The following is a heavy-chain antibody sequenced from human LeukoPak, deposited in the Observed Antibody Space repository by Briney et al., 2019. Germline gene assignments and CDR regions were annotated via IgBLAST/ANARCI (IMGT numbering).Heavy chain of an antibody. CDR2: INSDGRST. Sequence: GGSLRLSCAASGFTFSSYWMHWVRQAPGKGLVWVSRINSDGRSTSYADSVKGRFTISRDNAKNSLYLQMNSLRDEDTAVYYCARGVTYYDFWSAYSGDYWGQGTLVTVSS. CDR3: ARGVTYYDFWSAYSGDY. D-gene: IGHD3-3*01. V-gene: IGHV3-74*01. CDR1: GFTFSSYW. J-gene: IGHJ4*02.